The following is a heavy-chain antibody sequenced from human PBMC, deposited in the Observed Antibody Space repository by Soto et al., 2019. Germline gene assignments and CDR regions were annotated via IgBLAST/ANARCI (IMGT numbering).Heavy chain of an antibody. CDR3: ARVGGSLHDAH. CDR1: GGMFSSYA. Sequence: SVKVSCKASGGMFSSYAIDWVRQAPGHGLEWMGGIIPSFNSPKYAQKFQGRVTLTADESTTTAYMELSGLRSEDTAVYYCARVGGSLHDAHWGQGTLVTVSS. J-gene: IGHJ4*02. V-gene: IGHV1-69*13. CDR2: IIPSFNSP. D-gene: IGHD1-1*01.